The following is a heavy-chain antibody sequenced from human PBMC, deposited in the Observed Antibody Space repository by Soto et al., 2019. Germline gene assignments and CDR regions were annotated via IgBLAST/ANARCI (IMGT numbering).Heavy chain of an antibody. CDR3: ARRLRYFDSGYFDY. CDR1: GGSISSSSYY. V-gene: IGHV4-39*01. CDR2: IYYSGRT. J-gene: IGHJ4*02. Sequence: QLQLQESGPGLVKPSETLSLTCTVSGGSISSSSYYWGWIRQPPGKGLEWIGSIYYSGRTYYNPSLTSRVNISVDTSKNQFSLKLSSVTAADTAVYYCARRLRYFDSGYFDYWGQGTLVTVSS. D-gene: IGHD3-9*01.